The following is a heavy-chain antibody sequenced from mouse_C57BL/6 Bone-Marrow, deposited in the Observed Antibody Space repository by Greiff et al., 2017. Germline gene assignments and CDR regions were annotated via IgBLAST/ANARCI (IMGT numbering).Heavy chain of an antibody. Sequence: EVQLVESGGGLAQPGESLKLSCESNEYEFPSHDMSWVRKTPEKRLELVAAINSDGGSTYYPDTMERRFIISRDNTKKTLYLQMSSLRSDDAAWYYCARGVWLRRAYWGQGTTLTVSS. CDR1: EYEFPSHD. V-gene: IGHV5-2*01. CDR2: INSDGGST. D-gene: IGHD2-2*01. CDR3: ARGVWLRRAY. J-gene: IGHJ2*01.